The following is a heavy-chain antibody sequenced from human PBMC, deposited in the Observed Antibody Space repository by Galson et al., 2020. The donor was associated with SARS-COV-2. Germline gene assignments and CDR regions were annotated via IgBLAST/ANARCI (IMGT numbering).Heavy chain of an antibody. J-gene: IGHJ4*02. CDR2: IDWDDDN. Sequence: GPTLVKPTQTLTLTCTFSGFSLRNSGMCVNWIRQPPGKALEWLARIDWDDDNHYTTSLKTRLTISKDTSKNQVVLTMTDMDPVDTATYYCARIDSSGCRGNYWGQGTLVTVSS. CDR3: ARIDSSGCRGNY. V-gene: IGHV2-70*11. D-gene: IGHD6-19*01. CDR1: GFSLRNSGMC.